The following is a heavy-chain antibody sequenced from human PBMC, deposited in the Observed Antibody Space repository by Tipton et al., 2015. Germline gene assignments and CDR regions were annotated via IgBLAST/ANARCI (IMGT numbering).Heavy chain of an antibody. D-gene: IGHD6-19*01. J-gene: IGHJ5*02. Sequence: QVQLVQSGPEVKKPGASVRVSCKASGYTFTSYDINWVRQATGQGLEWMGWMNPNSGNTGYAQKFQDRVTMTRSTSISTAYMELSSLRSEDTAVYYCARDNWQWLASGGWFDPWGQGTLVTVSS. CDR3: ARDNWQWLASGGWFDP. CDR2: MNPNSGNT. V-gene: IGHV1-8*01. CDR1: GYTFTSYD.